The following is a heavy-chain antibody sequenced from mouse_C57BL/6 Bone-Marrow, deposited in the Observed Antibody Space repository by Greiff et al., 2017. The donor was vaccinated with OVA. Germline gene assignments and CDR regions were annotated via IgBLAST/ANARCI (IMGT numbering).Heavy chain of an antibody. D-gene: IGHD4-1*01. J-gene: IGHJ3*01. Sequence: VKLQESGAELARPGASVKLSCKASGYTFTSYGISWVKQRTGQGLEWIGEIYPRSGNTYYNEKFKGKATLTADKSSSTAYLELRSLTSEDSAVYFCARKTGLAYWGQGTLVTVSA. CDR1: GYTFTSYG. CDR3: ARKTGLAY. V-gene: IGHV1-81*01. CDR2: IYPRSGNT.